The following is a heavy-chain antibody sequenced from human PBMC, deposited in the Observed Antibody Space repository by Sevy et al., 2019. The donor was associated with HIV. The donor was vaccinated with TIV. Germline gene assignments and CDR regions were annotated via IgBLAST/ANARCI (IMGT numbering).Heavy chain of an antibody. Sequence: SESLSLTCTVSGGSISTYYWSWIRQPAGEGLEWIGRIHSSGTTDYNPSLRSRVTMSLGTSKMQFSLELRSVTVADSTMYFCARSLGVSPGTINWFDPWGQGNLVTVSS. CDR1: GGSISTYY. V-gene: IGHV4-4*07. J-gene: IGHJ5*02. CDR3: ARSLGVSPGTINWFDP. D-gene: IGHD2-2*01. CDR2: IHSSGTT.